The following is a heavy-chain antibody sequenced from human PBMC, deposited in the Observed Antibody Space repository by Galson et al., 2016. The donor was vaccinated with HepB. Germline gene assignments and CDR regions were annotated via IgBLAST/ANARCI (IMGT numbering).Heavy chain of an antibody. CDR2: IWFDGSNK. V-gene: IGHV3-33*01. D-gene: IGHD5-18*01. CDR3: ARVSDTAYKGSFDY. CDR1: GFTFSSYG. Sequence: LRLSCAASGFTFSSYGMHWVRQAPGKGLEWVAVIWFDGSNKFYADSLKGRFTISRDNSKNTLYLQMNSLRAEDTAVYYCARVSDTAYKGSFDYWGQGTLVTVSS. J-gene: IGHJ4*02.